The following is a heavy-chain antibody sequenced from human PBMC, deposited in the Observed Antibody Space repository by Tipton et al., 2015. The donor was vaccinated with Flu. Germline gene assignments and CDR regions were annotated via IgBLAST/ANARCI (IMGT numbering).Heavy chain of an antibody. V-gene: IGHV4-39*07. J-gene: IGHJ5*01. CDR3: ARRDYSNYVSEPKNWFDS. D-gene: IGHD4-11*01. CDR2: IFHCGNT. CDR1: GSSIRSSNYY. Sequence: TLSLTCSVSGSSIRSSNYYWGWIRQPPGKGLEWNGNIFHCGNTYHNPSLKRRVTISVDTSKNHFSLKLSSVTAADTAVYYCARRDYSNYVSEPKNWFDSWGGEPASSSP.